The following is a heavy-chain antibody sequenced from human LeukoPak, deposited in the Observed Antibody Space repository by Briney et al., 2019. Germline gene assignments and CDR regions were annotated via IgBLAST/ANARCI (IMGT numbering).Heavy chain of an antibody. Sequence: GGSLRLSCAASGFTFSTYGMHWVRQAPGKGLEWVADICGDGSNKYYIDSVKGRFTISRDNSKNTLYLQMNSLRAEDTAVYYCARDGGSGWFHYFDYWGQGTLVTVSS. J-gene: IGHJ4*02. CDR2: ICGDGSNK. V-gene: IGHV3-33*08. D-gene: IGHD6-19*01. CDR3: ARDGGSGWFHYFDY. CDR1: GFTFSTYG.